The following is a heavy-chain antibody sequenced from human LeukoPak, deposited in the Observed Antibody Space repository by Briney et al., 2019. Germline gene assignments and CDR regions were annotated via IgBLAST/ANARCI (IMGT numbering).Heavy chain of an antibody. D-gene: IGHD3-22*01. CDR3: AKVLGRDYYDSSGYYGPFDY. Sequence: GGSLRLSCAASGFAFSSYGMNWVRQAPGKGLEWVAFIRYDGSNKYYADSVKGRFTISRDNSKNTLYLQMNSLRAEDTAVYYCAKVLGRDYYDSSGYYGPFDYWGQGTLVTVSS. CDR1: GFAFSSYG. J-gene: IGHJ4*02. CDR2: IRYDGSNK. V-gene: IGHV3-30*02.